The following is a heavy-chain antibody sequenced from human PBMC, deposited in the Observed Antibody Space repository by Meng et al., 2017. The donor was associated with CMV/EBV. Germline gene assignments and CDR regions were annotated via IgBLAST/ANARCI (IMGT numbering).Heavy chain of an antibody. CDR2: IKVKTDGVTT. J-gene: IGHJ4*02. V-gene: IGHV3-15*07. CDR1: GFTFSNTW. CDR3: ATVHKVIG. D-gene: IGHD3-10*01. Sequence: LSCAASGFTFSNTWMNWVRQAPGKGLEWVGRIKVKTDGVTTDYAAPVKGRFTISRDDSRNTLYPQMSGLKTEDTAVYYCATVHKVIGWGQGTLVTVSS.